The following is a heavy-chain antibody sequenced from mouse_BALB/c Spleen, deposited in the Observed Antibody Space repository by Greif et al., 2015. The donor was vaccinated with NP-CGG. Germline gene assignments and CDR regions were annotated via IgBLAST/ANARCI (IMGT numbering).Heavy chain of an antibody. V-gene: IGHV1S81*02. Sequence: VQLKQSGAELVKPGASVKLSCKASGYTFTSYYMYWVKQRPGQGLEWIGEINPSNGGTNFNEKFKSKATLTVDKSSTTAYMQLSSLTSEDSAVYYCTRLNGNYGGGSYLDYWGQGTTLTVSS. CDR1: GYTFTSYY. CDR2: INPSNGGT. D-gene: IGHD2-1*01. CDR3: TRLNGNYGGGSYLDY. J-gene: IGHJ2*01.